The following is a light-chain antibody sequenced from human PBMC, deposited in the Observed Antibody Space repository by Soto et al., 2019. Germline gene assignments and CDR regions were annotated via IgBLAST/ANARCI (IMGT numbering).Light chain of an antibody. V-gene: IGKV1-39*01. CDR3: QQSYSTPFT. CDR1: RTINTY. J-gene: IGKJ4*01. CDR2: GVS. Sequence: DIQMTQSPSSLSASVGDRVTITCRASRTINTYLNWYQHKPGKPPKLLIYGVSSLQGGVPSRFSGSGSGPDFSLTISSLQPEDFATYYCQQSYSTPFTFGGGTKVEIK.